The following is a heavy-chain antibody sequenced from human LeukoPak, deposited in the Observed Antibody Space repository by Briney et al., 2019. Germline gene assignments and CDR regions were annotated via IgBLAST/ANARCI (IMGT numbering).Heavy chain of an antibody. Sequence: KPGGSLRLSCAASGFIFSDYYMTWIRQAPGKGLEWVSFMTSSGDRTDYADSVKGRFTISRDNAQNSLYLQMNYLRDEDTAVYYCASSRWSGHYIPTYYYYAMDVWGQGTTVTVSS. V-gene: IGHV3-11*01. CDR3: ASSRWSGHYIPTYYYYAMDV. J-gene: IGHJ6*02. CDR2: MTSSGDRT. CDR1: GFIFSDYY. D-gene: IGHD3-3*01.